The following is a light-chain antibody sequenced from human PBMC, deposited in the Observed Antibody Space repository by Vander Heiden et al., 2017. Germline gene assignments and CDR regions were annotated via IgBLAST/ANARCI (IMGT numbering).Light chain of an antibody. CDR1: QSVSSSY. Sequence: EIVLTQSPGTLSFSPGERATLSCRASQSVSSSYLAWYQQKPGQAPRLLIYGASSRDTGIPDRFSGSGSGTDFTLTISRLEPEDFAVYYCQQYGSSRTFGQGTKVEIK. V-gene: IGKV3-20*01. CDR2: GAS. CDR3: QQYGSSRT. J-gene: IGKJ1*01.